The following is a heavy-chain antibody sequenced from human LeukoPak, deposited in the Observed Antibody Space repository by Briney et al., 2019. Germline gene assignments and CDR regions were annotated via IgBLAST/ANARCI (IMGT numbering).Heavy chain of an antibody. CDR1: GGSISSSSYY. J-gene: IGHJ4*02. CDR3: AGCSGASCYYITSPLYFDY. Sequence: SETLSLTCTVSGGSISSSSYYWGWIRQPPGKGLEWIGSIYYSGSTYYNPSLKSRVTVSVDTSKNQFSLKLSSVTAADTAVYYCAGCSGASCYYITSPLYFDYWGQGTLVTVSS. CDR2: IYYSGST. V-gene: IGHV4-39*07. D-gene: IGHD2-15*01.